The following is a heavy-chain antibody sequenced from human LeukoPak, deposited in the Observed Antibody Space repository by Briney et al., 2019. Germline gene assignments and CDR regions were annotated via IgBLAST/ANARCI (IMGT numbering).Heavy chain of an antibody. D-gene: IGHD6-13*01. CDR3: ANAPGIAAAGTGY. Sequence: GGSLRLSCAASGFTFSSYAMSWVRQAPGEGLEWVSAISGSGGSTYYADSVKGRFTISRDNSKNTLYLQMNSLRAEDTAVCYCANAPGIAAAGTGYWGQGTLVTVSS. V-gene: IGHV3-23*01. J-gene: IGHJ4*02. CDR1: GFTFSSYA. CDR2: ISGSGGST.